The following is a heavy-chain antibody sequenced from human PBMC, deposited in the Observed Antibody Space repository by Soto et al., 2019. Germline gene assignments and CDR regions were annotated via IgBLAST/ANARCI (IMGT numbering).Heavy chain of an antibody. CDR2: VSAHNGNT. CDR1: GYTFTSYG. J-gene: IGHJ4*02. V-gene: IGHV1-18*01. CDR3: ARGRDGDD. Sequence: QVHLVQSGAEVKKPGASVKVSCKGSGYTFTSYGITWVRQAPGQGLEWMGWVSAHNGNTDYAQKLQGRVTVTRDTSTSTDYMELRSLRSDDTAVYYCARGRDGDDWGQGALVTVSS.